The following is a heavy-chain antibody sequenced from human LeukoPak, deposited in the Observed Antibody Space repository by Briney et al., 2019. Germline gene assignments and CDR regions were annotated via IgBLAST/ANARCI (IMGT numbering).Heavy chain of an antibody. CDR1: GFTFDDYA. J-gene: IGHJ4*02. CDR3: AKETRTCYYNPLFDY. CDR2: ISWNSGSI. V-gene: IGHV3-9*01. D-gene: IGHD3/OR15-3a*01. Sequence: GGSLRLSCAASGFTFDDYAMHWVRQAPGKGLEWVSGISWNSGSIGYVDSVKGRFTISRDNAKNSLYLQMNSLRAEDTALYYCAKETRTCYYNPLFDYWGQGTLVTVSS.